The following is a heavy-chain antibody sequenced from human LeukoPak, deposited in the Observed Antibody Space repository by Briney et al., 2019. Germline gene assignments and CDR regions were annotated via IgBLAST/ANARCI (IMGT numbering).Heavy chain of an antibody. D-gene: IGHD3-16*01. Sequence: SETLSLTCTVSGGSISSSSYYWGWIRQPPGKGLEWIGSIYYSGSTYNNPSLKSRVTISVDTSKNQFSLKLSSVTAADTAVYYCARVEEITFGGVYANWFDPWGQGTLVTVSS. J-gene: IGHJ5*02. CDR3: ARVEEITFGGVYANWFDP. CDR2: IYYSGST. V-gene: IGHV4-39*07. CDR1: GGSISSSSYY.